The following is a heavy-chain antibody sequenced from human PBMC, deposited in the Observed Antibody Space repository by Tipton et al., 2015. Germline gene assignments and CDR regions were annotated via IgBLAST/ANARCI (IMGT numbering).Heavy chain of an antibody. V-gene: IGHV3-33*08. J-gene: IGHJ4*02. CDR3: ARDPSHYFYDSSGYPDY. CDR1: EFTFSSYG. Sequence: SLRLSCADSEFTFSSYGMHWVRQAPGKGLEWVAVIWHDGSNKYYADSVKGRFTISRDNSKYTLYLQMNSLRAEDTAIYYCARDPSHYFYDSSGYPDYWGQGTLVTVSS. D-gene: IGHD3-22*01. CDR2: IWHDGSNK.